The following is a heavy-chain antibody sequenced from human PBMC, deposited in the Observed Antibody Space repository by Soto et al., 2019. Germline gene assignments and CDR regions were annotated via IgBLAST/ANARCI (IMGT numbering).Heavy chain of an antibody. V-gene: IGHV1-69*02. J-gene: IGHJ3*02. CDR1: GGTFSSYT. CDR3: ARLAVTTSPGDAFDI. CDR2: IIPILGIA. Sequence: SVKVSCKASGGTFSSYTISWVRQAPGQGLEWMGRIIPILGIANYAQKFQGRVTITADKSTSTAYMELSSLRSEDTAVYYCARLAVTTSPGDAFDIWGQGKMVTVSS. D-gene: IGHD4-17*01.